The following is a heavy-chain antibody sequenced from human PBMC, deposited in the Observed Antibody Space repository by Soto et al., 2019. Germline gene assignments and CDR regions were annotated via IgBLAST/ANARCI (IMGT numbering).Heavy chain of an antibody. CDR1: GFTFSSYA. J-gene: IGHJ4*02. CDR2: ISYDGSNK. V-gene: IGHV3-30-3*01. Sequence: QVQLVESGGGVVQPGRSLRLSCAASGFTFSSYAMHWVRQAPGKGLEWVAVISYDGSNKYYADSVKGRFTISRDNSKNTLYLQMNSLTAEDTAVYYCARDSVYSFYNYVWDFDYWGQGTLVTVSS. D-gene: IGHD3-16*01. CDR3: ARDSVYSFYNYVWDFDY.